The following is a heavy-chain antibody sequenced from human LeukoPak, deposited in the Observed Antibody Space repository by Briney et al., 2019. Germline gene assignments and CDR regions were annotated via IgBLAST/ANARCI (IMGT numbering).Heavy chain of an antibody. CDR2: INPNSGGT. V-gene: IGHV1-2*02. CDR1: GYTFTGYY. D-gene: IGHD3-3*01. J-gene: IGHJ4*02. Sequence: GASVKVSCRASGYTFTGYYMHWVRQAPGQGLEWMGWINPNSGGTNYAQKFQGRVTMTRDTSISTAYMELSRLRSDDTAVYYCARAPGYDFWSGYYPLDYWGQGTLVTVSS. CDR3: ARAPGYDFWSGYYPLDY.